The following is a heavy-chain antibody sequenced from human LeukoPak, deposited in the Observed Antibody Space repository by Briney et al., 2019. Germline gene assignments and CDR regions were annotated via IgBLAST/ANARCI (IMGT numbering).Heavy chain of an antibody. CDR1: GFTFSDYA. V-gene: IGHV3-23*01. CDR3: ARDQSSGWNGRFDY. Sequence: GGSLRLSCAASGFTFSDYAIYWVRQAPGKGLEWVSAISGSGGSTYYADSVKGRFTISRDNSKNTLYLQMNSLRAEDTAVYYCARDQSSGWNGRFDYWGQGTLVTVSS. D-gene: IGHD6-19*01. J-gene: IGHJ4*02. CDR2: ISGSGGST.